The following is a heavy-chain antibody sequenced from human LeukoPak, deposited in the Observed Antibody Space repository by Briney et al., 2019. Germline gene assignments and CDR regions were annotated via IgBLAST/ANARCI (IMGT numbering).Heavy chain of an antibody. J-gene: IGHJ5*01. D-gene: IGHD3-9*01. CDR1: GGSISSGGYY. CDR2: IYYSAST. Sequence: SQTLSLTCTVSGGSISSGGYYWSWIRQHPGKCLEWIGYIYYSASTYYNPSLKSRVTISVDTSKNQFSLKLSSVTAADTAVYYCARGIAISSNWFDPWGQGTLVTVSS. V-gene: IGHV4-31*03. CDR3: ARGIAISSNWFDP.